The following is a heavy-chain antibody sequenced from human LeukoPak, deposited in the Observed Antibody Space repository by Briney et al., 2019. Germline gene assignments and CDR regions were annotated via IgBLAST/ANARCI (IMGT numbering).Heavy chain of an antibody. J-gene: IGHJ6*03. CDR2: ISAYNGNT. Sequence: GASVKVSCKASGYTFTSYGISWVRQAPGQGLEWMGWISAYNGNTNYAQKPQGRVTMTTDTSTSTAYMELRSLRSDDTAVYYCARANPSVLRFLEWSHMDVWGKGTTVTVSS. D-gene: IGHD3-3*01. CDR1: GYTFTSYG. CDR3: ARANPSVLRFLEWSHMDV. V-gene: IGHV1-18*01.